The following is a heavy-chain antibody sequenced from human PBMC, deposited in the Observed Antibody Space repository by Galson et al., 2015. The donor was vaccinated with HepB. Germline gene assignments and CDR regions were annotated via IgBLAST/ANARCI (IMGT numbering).Heavy chain of an antibody. CDR2: IYWNGDK. D-gene: IGHD5-12*01. Sequence: PALVKPTQTLTLTCTFSGFSLSTSGVGVGWIRQPPGKALEWLALIYWNGDKRYSPSLKSRLTITKDTSKNQVVLAMTNMDPVDTATYYCARTRLSGYDNYYYGMDVWGQGTTVTVSS. CDR3: ARTRLSGYDNYYYGMDV. V-gene: IGHV2-5*01. J-gene: IGHJ6*02. CDR1: GFSLSTSGVG.